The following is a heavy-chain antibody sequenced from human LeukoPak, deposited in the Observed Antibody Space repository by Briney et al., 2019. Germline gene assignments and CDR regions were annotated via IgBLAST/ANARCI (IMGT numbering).Heavy chain of an antibody. CDR1: GFTFDDYA. Sequence: GGSLRLSCAASGFTFDDYAMHWVRQAPGKGLEWVSLISWDGGSTYYADSVKGRFTISRDNSKNSLYLQMNSLRAEDTALYYCAKDRRDCSSTSCRCQWLGGFDYWGQGTLVTVSS. J-gene: IGHJ4*02. D-gene: IGHD2-2*01. CDR3: AKDRRDCSSTSCRCQWLGGFDY. V-gene: IGHV3-43D*04. CDR2: ISWDGGST.